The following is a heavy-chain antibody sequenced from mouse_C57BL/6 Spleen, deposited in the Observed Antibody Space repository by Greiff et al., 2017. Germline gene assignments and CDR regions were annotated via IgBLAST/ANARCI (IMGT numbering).Heavy chain of an antibody. D-gene: IGHD1-1*01. Sequence: QVQLQQPGAELVKPGASVKLSCKASGYTFTSYWMHWVKQRPGQGLEWIGMIHPNSGSTNYNEKFKSKATLTVDKSSSTAYMQLRSLTSEDSAVYYCANYSGSSYWLAYWGKGTLVTVSA. CDR1: GYTFTSYW. CDR2: IHPNSGST. CDR3: ANYSGSSYWLAY. J-gene: IGHJ3*01. V-gene: IGHV1-64*01.